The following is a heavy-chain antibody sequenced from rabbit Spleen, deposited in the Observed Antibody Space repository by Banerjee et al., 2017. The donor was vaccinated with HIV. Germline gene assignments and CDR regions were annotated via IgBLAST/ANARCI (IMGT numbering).Heavy chain of an antibody. V-gene: IGHV1S45*01. CDR3: ARGSAAMTMVITGFYLNL. J-gene: IGHJ4*01. CDR2: NGSNSDNT. Sequence: QEQLEESGGGLVQPEGSLTLTCKASGFSFSNRYVMSWVRQAPGKGLEWIGCNGSNSDNTVYATWAKGRFTLSRASSTTVDLKMSSLTAADTAAYFCARGSAAMTMVITGFYLNLWGPGTLVTVS. CDR1: GFSFSNRYV. D-gene: IGHD2-1*01.